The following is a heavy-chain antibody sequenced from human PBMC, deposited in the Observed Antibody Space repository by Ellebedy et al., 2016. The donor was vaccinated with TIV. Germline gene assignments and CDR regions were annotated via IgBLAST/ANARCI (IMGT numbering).Heavy chain of an antibody. CDR1: GFTFGDSG. CDR3: TRAPEYDFIIDH. D-gene: IGHD2/OR15-2a*01. CDR2: IRRHSYDSTP. Sequence: GGSLRPSXIGSGFTFGDSGFSWFRQAPGKGLEWVGFIRRHSYDSTPQYGGSVSGRFTISRDDSKSIVFLQMNSLKSEDTAVYYCTRAPEYDFIIDHWGQGSLVTVSS. V-gene: IGHV3-49*03. J-gene: IGHJ4*02.